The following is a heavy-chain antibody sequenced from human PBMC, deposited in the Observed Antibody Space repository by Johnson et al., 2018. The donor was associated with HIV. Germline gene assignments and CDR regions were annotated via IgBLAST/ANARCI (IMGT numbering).Heavy chain of an antibody. CDR3: STDHPTAPLVVMNAFDI. CDR2: IRSKTAGGTI. CDR1: GFTFNNAW. D-gene: IGHD3-16*02. Sequence: VQLVESGGGLVKPGGSLRLSCAASGFTFNNAWMSWVRQAPGKGLEWVGRIRSKTAGGTIEYAAPVKGRFTISRDDSKDTLYLQMNSLKIEDTAVYYCSTDHPTAPLVVMNAFDIWGQGTMVTVSS. V-gene: IGHV3-15*01. J-gene: IGHJ3*02.